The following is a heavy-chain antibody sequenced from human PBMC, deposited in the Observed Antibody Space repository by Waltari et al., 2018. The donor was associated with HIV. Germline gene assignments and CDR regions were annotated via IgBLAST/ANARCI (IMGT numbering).Heavy chain of an antibody. Sequence: QITLNESGPNLVKPTQTLTLTCIFSGFSPTTSGEAVGWIRQPPGKGLEWLALIYWDDDQRYSPSLKYRVTLTKDTSKNQVVLTLTNVDPVDTATYYCTHRRRRSYGAAPYDFWGQGIFVAVSS. CDR1: GFSPTTSGEA. J-gene: IGHJ4*02. D-gene: IGHD3-10*01. CDR2: IYWDDDQ. V-gene: IGHV2-5*02. CDR3: THRRRRSYGAAPYDF.